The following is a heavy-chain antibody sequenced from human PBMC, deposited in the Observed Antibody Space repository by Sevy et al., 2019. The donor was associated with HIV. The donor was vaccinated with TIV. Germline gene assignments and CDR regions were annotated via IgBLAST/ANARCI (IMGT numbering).Heavy chain of an antibody. Sequence: GGSLRLSCAASGFTFSDSAIHWVRQASGKGLEWVGRIRSKGENYATAYTASVKGRFAISRDNSKNTLYLQMNSLRAEDTAVYYCAKFILVPAANHRNWFDPWGQGTLVTVSS. CDR2: IRSKGENYAT. CDR1: GFTFSDSA. V-gene: IGHV3-73*01. D-gene: IGHD2-2*01. J-gene: IGHJ5*02. CDR3: AKFILVPAANHRNWFDP.